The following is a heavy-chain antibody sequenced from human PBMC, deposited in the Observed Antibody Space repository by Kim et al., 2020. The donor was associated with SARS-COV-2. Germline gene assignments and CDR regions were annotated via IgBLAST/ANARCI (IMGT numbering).Heavy chain of an antibody. V-gene: IGHV3-30*18. J-gene: IGHJ4*02. CDR2: ISYDGSNK. Sequence: GGSLRLSCAVSGFTFTSYGMHWVRQAPGKGLEWVAVISYDGSNKYYADSVKGRFTISRDNSKNTLYLQMNSLRAEDTAMYYCAKELHYYDISGRFDYWGQGTLVTVSS. CDR1: GFTFTSYG. D-gene: IGHD3-22*01. CDR3: AKELHYYDISGRFDY.